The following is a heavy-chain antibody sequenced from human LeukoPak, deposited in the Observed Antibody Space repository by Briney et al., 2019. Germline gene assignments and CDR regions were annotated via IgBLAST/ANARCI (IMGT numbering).Heavy chain of an antibody. V-gene: IGHV1-46*01. J-gene: IGHJ6*02. D-gene: IGHD2-8*01. CDR3: AREDVVLVDAVRYYYYGMDV. Sequence: ASAKVSSKPSRYNLIIYYMHSVRPAPGQGLGWMGIINPSGGSTSYEQKCQDRVTMTRDTSTSTVYMELSSLKSEDTAVYYCAREDVVLVDAVRYYYYGMDVWGQGTTVTVSS. CDR1: RYNLIIYY. CDR2: INPSGGST.